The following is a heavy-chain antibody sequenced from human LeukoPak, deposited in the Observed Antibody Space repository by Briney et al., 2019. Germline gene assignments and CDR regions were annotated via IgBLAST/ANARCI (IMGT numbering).Heavy chain of an antibody. CDR3: ARDPGYSSNDAFDI. D-gene: IGHD6-19*01. V-gene: IGHV1-18*01. J-gene: IGHJ3*02. CDR1: GYTFTSYG. CDR2: ISAYNGNT. Sequence: ASVKVSCKASGYTFTSYGISWERQAPGQGLEWMGWISAYNGNTNYAQKLQGRVTMTTDTSTSTAYMELRSLRSDDTAVYYCARDPGYSSNDAFDIWGQGTMVTVSS.